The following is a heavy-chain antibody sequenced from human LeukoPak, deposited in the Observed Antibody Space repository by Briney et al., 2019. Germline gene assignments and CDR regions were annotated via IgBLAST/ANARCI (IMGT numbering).Heavy chain of an antibody. D-gene: IGHD3-10*01. CDR3: ARVSVMVRGVITQLGY. CDR2: INPNSGGT. V-gene: IGHV1-2*02. CDR1: GYTFTGYY. J-gene: IGHJ4*02. Sequence: ASVKASCKASGYTFTGYYMHWVRQAPGQGLEWMGWINPNSGGTNYAQKFQGRVTMTRDTSISTAYMELSRLRSDDTAVYYCARVSVMVRGVITQLGYWGQGTLVTVSS.